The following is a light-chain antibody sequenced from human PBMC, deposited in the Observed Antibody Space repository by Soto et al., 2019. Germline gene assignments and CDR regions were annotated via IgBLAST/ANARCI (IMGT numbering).Light chain of an antibody. CDR3: QQYDNLPFT. Sequence: DSQMTQSTSYLSASVGDRVTITSHASQDISNYLNCYQQKPVKAPKLLIYDAANLETGVPSRFSGSGSGTDFTFFITSPQPEDIATYYCQQYDNLPFTFGTGKKLDIK. CDR1: QDISNY. J-gene: IGKJ3*01. V-gene: IGKV1-33*01. CDR2: DAA.